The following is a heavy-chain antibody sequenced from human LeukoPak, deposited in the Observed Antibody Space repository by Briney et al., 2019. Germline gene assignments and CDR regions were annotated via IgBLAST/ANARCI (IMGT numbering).Heavy chain of an antibody. J-gene: IGHJ4*02. CDR1: GGTFSSYA. D-gene: IGHD3-22*01. Sequence: WASVKVSCKASGGTFSSYAISWVRQAPGQGLEWMGGIIPIFGTANYAQKFQGRVTITADESTSTAYMELSSLRSEDTAVYYCARATYYYDSSGYYHFDYWGQGTLVTVSS. V-gene: IGHV1-69*13. CDR2: IIPIFGTA. CDR3: ARATYYYDSSGYYHFDY.